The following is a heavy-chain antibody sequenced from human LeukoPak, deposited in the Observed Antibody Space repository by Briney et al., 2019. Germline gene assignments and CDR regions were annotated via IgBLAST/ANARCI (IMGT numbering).Heavy chain of an antibody. CDR1: GFTFSTYG. D-gene: IGHD2-2*02. Sequence: GGSLRLSCAASGFTFSTYGVHWVRQAPGKGLEWVAFIRNDGSNEYYADSVKGRFTISRDNAKNTLYLQMNSLRAEDTAVYYCARDSSYCSSTSCYNYFDYWGQGNLVTVSS. J-gene: IGHJ4*02. V-gene: IGHV3-30*02. CDR3: ARDSSYCSSTSCYNYFDY. CDR2: IRNDGSNE.